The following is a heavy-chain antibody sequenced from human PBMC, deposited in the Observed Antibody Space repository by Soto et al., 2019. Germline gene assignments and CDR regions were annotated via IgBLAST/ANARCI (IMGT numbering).Heavy chain of an antibody. V-gene: IGHV3-30*18. CDR2: ISYDGSNK. CDR3: AKDIVPNPDDWQEVN. J-gene: IGHJ4*02. CDR1: GFTFSSYG. D-gene: IGHD3-16*02. Sequence: QVQLVESGGGVVQPGRSLRLSCAASGFTFSSYGMHWVRQAPGKGLEWVAVISYDGSNKYYAGSVKGRFTISRDNSKNTLYLQMNTLRAEDTAVYYCAKDIVPNPDDWQEVNWGQGTLVTVSS.